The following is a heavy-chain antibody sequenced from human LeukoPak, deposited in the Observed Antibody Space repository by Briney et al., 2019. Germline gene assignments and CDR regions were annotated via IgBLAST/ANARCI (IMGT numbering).Heavy chain of an antibody. CDR3: ARMVDVITIYGGRPVLQNWFDP. Sequence: ASVKVSCTASGGTFSTYAISWVRQAPGQGLEWMGGIIPIFGTANYAQKFQGRVTITADESTSTAYMELSSLRSEDTAVYYCARMVDVITIYGGRPVLQNWFDPWGQGTLVTVSS. CDR2: IIPIFGTA. V-gene: IGHV1-69*01. CDR1: GGTFSTYA. D-gene: IGHD3-9*01. J-gene: IGHJ5*02.